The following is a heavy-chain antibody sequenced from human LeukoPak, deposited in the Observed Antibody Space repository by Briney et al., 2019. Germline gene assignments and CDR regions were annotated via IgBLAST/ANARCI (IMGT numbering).Heavy chain of an antibody. Sequence: ASVKVSCKASGYTFTSYDINWVRQATGQGLEWMGWMNPNSGNTGYAQKFQGRVTITRNTSISTAYMELSSLRSEDTAVYYCAKDYIIAVAGIDAFDIWGQGTMVTVSS. CDR2: MNPNSGNT. CDR1: GYTFTSYD. V-gene: IGHV1-8*03. D-gene: IGHD6-19*01. J-gene: IGHJ3*02. CDR3: AKDYIIAVAGIDAFDI.